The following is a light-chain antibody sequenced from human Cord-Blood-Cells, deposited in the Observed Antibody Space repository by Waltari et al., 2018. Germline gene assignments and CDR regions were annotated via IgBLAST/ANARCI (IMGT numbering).Light chain of an antibody. CDR3: QQYGSSPR. CDR2: GAS. Sequence: EIVLTQSPGTLSLSPGEIATLSCRASQSASSSYLAWYQQKPGQAPRLLIYGASSRATGIPDRFSGSGSGTDFTLTISRLEPEDFAVYYCQQYGSSPRFGGGTKVEIK. V-gene: IGKV3-20*01. J-gene: IGKJ4*01. CDR1: QSASSSY.